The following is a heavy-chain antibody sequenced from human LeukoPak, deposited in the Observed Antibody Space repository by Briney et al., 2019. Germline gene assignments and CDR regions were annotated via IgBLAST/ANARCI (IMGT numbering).Heavy chain of an antibody. CDR2: IKQDGSQK. CDR3: ARTLTAMVRGVIKEGWFDP. J-gene: IGHJ5*02. CDR1: GFTFSRYW. D-gene: IGHD3-10*01. V-gene: IGHV3-7*03. Sequence: GGSLRLSCAASGFTFSRYWMSWVRQAPGKGLEWVANIKQDGSQKSYVDSVKGRFTISRDNAKNSLYLQMNSLRAEDTALYHCARTLTAMVRGVIKEGWFDPWGQGTLVTVSS.